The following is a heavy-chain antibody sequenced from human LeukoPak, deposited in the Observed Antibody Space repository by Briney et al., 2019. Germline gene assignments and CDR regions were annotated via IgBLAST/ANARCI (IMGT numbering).Heavy chain of an antibody. V-gene: IGHV1-69*04. D-gene: IGHD4-11*01. CDR3: ARQGGDTVTTEPLYYYYGMDV. CDR2: IIPIFGIA. CDR1: RGTFSSYA. J-gene: IGHJ6*02. Sequence: ASVKVSCKASRGTFSSYAISWVRQAAGQGVEWMGRIIPIFGIANYAQKFQGRVTITADKSTSTAYMELSSLRSEDTAVYYCARQGGDTVTTEPLYYYYGMDVWGQGTTVTVSS.